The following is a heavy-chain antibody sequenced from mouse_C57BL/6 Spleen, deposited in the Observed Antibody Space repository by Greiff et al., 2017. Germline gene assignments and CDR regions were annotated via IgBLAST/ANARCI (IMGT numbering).Heavy chain of an antibody. CDR1: GYAFSSSW. J-gene: IGHJ4*01. V-gene: IGHV1-82*01. CDR3: ASGRNYEGDY. Sequence: VQLQQSGPELVKPGASVKISCKASGYAFSSSWMNWVKQRPGKGLEWIGRIYPGDGDTNYNGTFKGKATLTADKSSSAAYMQLSSLTSEDSAVYFCASGRNYEGDYWGQGASVTVSS. D-gene: IGHD2-1*01. CDR2: IYPGDGDT.